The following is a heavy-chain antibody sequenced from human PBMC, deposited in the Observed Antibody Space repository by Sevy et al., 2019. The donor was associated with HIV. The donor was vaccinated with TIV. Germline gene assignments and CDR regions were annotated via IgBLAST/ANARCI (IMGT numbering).Heavy chain of an antibody. J-gene: IGHJ4*02. D-gene: IGHD3-22*01. CDR2: FDPEDGET. CDR3: AITKDYYDSSGYPFAY. CDR1: GYSLSELS. V-gene: IGHV1-24*01. Sequence: ASVKVSCKVSGYSLSELSMHWVRQAPGKGLEWMGSFDPEDGETIYAQKFQGRVTMTEDTSTDTAYMELSSLRSEDTAVFYCAITKDYYDSSGYPFAYWGQGTLVTVSS.